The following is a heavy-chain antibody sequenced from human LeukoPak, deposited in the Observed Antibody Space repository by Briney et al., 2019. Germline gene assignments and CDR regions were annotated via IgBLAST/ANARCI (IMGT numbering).Heavy chain of an antibody. V-gene: IGHV3-9*01. Sequence: GGSLRLSCAASGFTFDDYAMHWVRQAPRKGLEWVSGISWNSGSIGYADSVKGRFTISRDNAKNSLYLQMNSLRAEDTALYYCAKDAGNAFDIWGQGTMVTVSS. CDR2: ISWNSGSI. CDR3: AKDAGNAFDI. CDR1: GFTFDDYA. J-gene: IGHJ3*02.